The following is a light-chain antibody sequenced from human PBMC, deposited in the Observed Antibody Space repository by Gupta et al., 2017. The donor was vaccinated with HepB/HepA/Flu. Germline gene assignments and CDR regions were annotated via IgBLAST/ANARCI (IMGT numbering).Light chain of an antibody. CDR1: NSGSKS. CDR3: QVWDTSSDHVV. V-gene: IGLV3-21*03. Sequence: SYVLTQTPSVSVAPGKTARITWGGDNSGSKSVHWYQQEPGQAPVLVVYDDSDRPSGIPERFSGSNSGNTATLTISRVGVGDEADYYGQVWDTSSDHVVVGGGTKLTGL. J-gene: IGLJ2*01. CDR2: DDS.